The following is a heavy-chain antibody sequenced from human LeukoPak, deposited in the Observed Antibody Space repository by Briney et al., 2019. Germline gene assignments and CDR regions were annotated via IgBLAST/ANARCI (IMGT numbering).Heavy chain of an antibody. Sequence: GASVKLSCKTSGYTFTDYYIHWVRQAPGQGLEWMGWINPNSGETNSAQKFQGRVTMTGDTSTSTAYMELRRVTSDDTAVYYCARDRDYSNTERGFDYWGQGTLVTVSS. J-gene: IGHJ4*02. CDR1: GYTFTDYY. V-gene: IGHV1-2*02. D-gene: IGHD4-11*01. CDR3: ARDRDYSNTERGFDY. CDR2: INPNSGET.